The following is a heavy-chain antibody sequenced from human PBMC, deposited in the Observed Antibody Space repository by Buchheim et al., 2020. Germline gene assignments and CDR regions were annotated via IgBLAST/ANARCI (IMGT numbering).Heavy chain of an antibody. J-gene: IGHJ4*02. V-gene: IGHV4-34*01. CDR1: GGSFSGDY. Sequence: QVQLQQWGAGLLKPSETLSLTCAVYGGSFSGDYWCWIRQPPGKGQEWIGEIYHSGSTNYNPSLKSRVTISIDTSKNQFSLTLSSVTAADTAVYYYASSAAAQIGGDYWGQRTL. CDR3: ASSAAAQIGGDY. D-gene: IGHD6-25*01. CDR2: IYHSGST.